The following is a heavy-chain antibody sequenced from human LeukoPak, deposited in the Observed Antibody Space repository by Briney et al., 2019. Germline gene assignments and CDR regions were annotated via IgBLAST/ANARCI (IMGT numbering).Heavy chain of an antibody. V-gene: IGHV1-69*01. CDR2: IIPIFGTA. Sequence: SVKVSCKASGGTFSSYAISWVRQAPGQGLEWMGGIIPIFGTANYAQKFQGRVTITADESTSTAYMELSSLRSEDTAVYYCARRAIVVVPAAPRDAFDIWGQGTMVTVSS. D-gene: IGHD2-2*01. CDR3: ARRAIVVVPAAPRDAFDI. J-gene: IGHJ3*02. CDR1: GGTFSSYA.